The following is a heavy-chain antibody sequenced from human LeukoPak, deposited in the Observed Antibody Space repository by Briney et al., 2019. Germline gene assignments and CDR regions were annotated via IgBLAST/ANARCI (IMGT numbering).Heavy chain of an antibody. CDR1: GGSFSTYY. CDR3: VRAVISFGAAVAKGFDC. Sequence: SETLSLTCTVSGGSFSTYYWSWIRQPPGKGLEWIGYIYYSGSTDYNPSLKSRVTMSLDTSRNQFSLKLSSVTAADTAVYYCVRAVISFGAAVAKGFDCWGQGTLVTVSP. CDR2: IYYSGST. J-gene: IGHJ4*02. V-gene: IGHV4-59*01. D-gene: IGHD3-16*01.